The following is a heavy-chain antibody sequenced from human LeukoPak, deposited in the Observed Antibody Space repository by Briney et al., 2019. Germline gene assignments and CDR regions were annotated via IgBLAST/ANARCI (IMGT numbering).Heavy chain of an antibody. J-gene: IGHJ4*02. Sequence: GASVTVSCKASGYTFTRYHIHWVRQAPGQGLEWMGIINPSGGSTSYAQKFQGRVTMARDTSASTVYMELSSLRSEDTAVYYCARRGQWLASDYWGQGTLATVSS. CDR3: ARRGQWLASDY. CDR2: INPSGGST. CDR1: GYTFTRYH. V-gene: IGHV1-46*01. D-gene: IGHD6-19*01.